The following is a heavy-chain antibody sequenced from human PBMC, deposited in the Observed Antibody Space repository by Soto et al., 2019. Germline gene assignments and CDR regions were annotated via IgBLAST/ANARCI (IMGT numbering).Heavy chain of an antibody. Sequence: QVQLDESGPGLVQPSQTLSLSCTVSGASVSTGVYYWTWIRQHPGKVLEWIGYIDTSGSTYYNPSITGRVNISVYTSKNEFSLNLQSLTAADTAFYYRAGAVSDFDVRRYRTSYFDHWGQGILVTVSS. D-gene: IGHD3-10*02. J-gene: IGHJ4*02. V-gene: IGHV4-31*03. CDR2: IDTSGST. CDR3: AGAVSDFDVRRYRTSYFDH. CDR1: GASVSTGVYY.